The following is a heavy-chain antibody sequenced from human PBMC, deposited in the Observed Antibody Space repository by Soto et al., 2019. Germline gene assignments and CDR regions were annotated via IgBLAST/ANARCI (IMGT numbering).Heavy chain of an antibody. CDR3: ATWHGGCFDY. D-gene: IGHD2-15*01. J-gene: IGHJ4*02. CDR2: FDPEDGET. Sequence: ASVTVSCKVSGYTITDLSMHWVRQAPGKGLEWMGGFDPEDGETIYAQKFQGRVTMTEDTSTDTAYMELSSLRSEDTAVYYCATWHGGCFDYWGQGTLVTVSS. V-gene: IGHV1-24*01. CDR1: GYTITDLS.